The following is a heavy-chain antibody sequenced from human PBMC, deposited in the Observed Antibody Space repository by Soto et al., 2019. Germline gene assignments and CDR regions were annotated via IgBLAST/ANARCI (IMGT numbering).Heavy chain of an antibody. D-gene: IGHD1-1*01. Sequence: SETLSLTCNVSGRSMVSYYWSWIRQPAGKGLEWIGRIYTGGNTNYNPSLKSRVTMSVDTSKSQFSLSLTSVTAADTAVYYCAREVDDRHFFFDYWGQGTLVTVSS. CDR3: AREVDDRHFFFDY. CDR1: GRSMVSYY. CDR2: IYTGGNT. V-gene: IGHV4-4*07. J-gene: IGHJ4*02.